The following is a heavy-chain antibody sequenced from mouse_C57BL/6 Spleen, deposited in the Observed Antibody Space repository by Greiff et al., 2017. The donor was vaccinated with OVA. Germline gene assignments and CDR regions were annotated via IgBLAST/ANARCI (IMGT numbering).Heavy chain of an antibody. CDR1: GYAFSSSW. CDR2: IYPGDGDT. Sequence: LEESGPELVKPGASVKISCKASGYAFSSSWMNWVKQRPGKGLEWIGRIYPGDGDTNYNGKFKGKATLTADKSSSTAYMQLSSLTSEDSAVYFCARLGNWFAYWGQGTLVTVSA. D-gene: IGHD2-1*01. J-gene: IGHJ3*01. CDR3: ARLGNWFAY. V-gene: IGHV1-82*01.